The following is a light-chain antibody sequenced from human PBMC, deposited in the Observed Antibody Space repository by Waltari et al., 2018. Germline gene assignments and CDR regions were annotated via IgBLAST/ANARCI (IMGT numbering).Light chain of an antibody. CDR3: SSYTSSSTLGV. J-gene: IGLJ3*02. Sequence: QSALTQPASVSGSPGQSITISCTGTSSDVGGYNYVSWYQQHPGKAPKLMTYDVSNRPSGVSKRFSGSKSGNTASLTISGLQAEDEADYYCSSYTSSSTLGVFGGGTKLTVL. CDR1: SSDVGGYNY. V-gene: IGLV2-14*03. CDR2: DVS.